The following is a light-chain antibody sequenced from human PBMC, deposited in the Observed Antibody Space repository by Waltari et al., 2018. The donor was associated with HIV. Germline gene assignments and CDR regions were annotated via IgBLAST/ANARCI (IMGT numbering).Light chain of an antibody. Sequence: IQMTQSPSSLSASVGDRVTITYRANQSIGNYLNWYQQQLGKATKLLIYAASSVQTGVPSRISARGSGTASVTIITRLQPEDSATYHCQQTYSNPSTFGQGTKLDI. CDR3: QQTYSNPST. CDR1: QSIGNY. J-gene: IGKJ2*02. V-gene: IGKV1-39*01. CDR2: AAS.